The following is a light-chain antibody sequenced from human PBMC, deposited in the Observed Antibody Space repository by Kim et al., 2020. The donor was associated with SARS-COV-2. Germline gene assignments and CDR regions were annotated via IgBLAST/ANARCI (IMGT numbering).Light chain of an antibody. V-gene: IGLV10-54*04. J-gene: IGLJ3*02. CDR3: SAWDRRLSAWV. CDR2: RNN. Sequence: QAGLTQPPSVSKGLRQTATLTCTGDSNNVGDQGATWLQQHQGHPPKLLSCRNNNRPSGISERFSASRSGNTASLTIAGLQPDDEGDYYCSAWDRRLSAWVFGEGTQLTVL. CDR1: SNNVGDQG.